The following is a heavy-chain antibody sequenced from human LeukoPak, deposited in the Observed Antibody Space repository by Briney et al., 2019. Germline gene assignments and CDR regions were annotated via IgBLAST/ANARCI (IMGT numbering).Heavy chain of an antibody. V-gene: IGHV1-46*01. J-gene: IGHJ4*02. D-gene: IGHD3-22*01. CDR1: GYTFTSYY. Sequence: ASVKVSCKASGYTFTSYYMHWVRQAPGQGLEWMGIVNPSGGSTSYAQKFQGRVTMTRDTSTRTVYMELSSLRSEDTAVYYCAIPIGTYYDSIFFLDYWGQGTLVTVSS. CDR2: VNPSGGST. CDR3: AIPIGTYYDSIFFLDY.